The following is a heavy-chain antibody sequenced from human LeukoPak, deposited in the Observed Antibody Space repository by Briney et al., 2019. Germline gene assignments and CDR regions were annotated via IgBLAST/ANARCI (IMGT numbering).Heavy chain of an antibody. D-gene: IGHD3-3*01. V-gene: IGHV1-3*01. J-gene: IGHJ4*02. Sequence: ASVKVSFTASGYTFTSYAMHWVRQAPGQRLEWMGWINAGNGNTKYSQKFQGRVTITRDTSASTAYMELSSLRSEDTAVYYCARDRTYYDFWSGETLDYWGQGTLVTVSS. CDR2: INAGNGNT. CDR3: ARDRTYYDFWSGETLDY. CDR1: GYTFTSYA.